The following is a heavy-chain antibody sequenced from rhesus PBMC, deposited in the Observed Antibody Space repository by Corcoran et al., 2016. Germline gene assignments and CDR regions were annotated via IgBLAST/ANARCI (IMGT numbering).Heavy chain of an antibody. J-gene: IGHJ4*01. CDR1: GGSISRNY. V-gene: IGHV4-160*01. D-gene: IGHD2-33*01. CDR3: ARNALYCSDSGCSSYFDY. Sequence: QVQLQESGPGLVKPSETLSLTCAVTGGSISRNYWSWIRQPPGKGLEWFGRIYGSGGSTDYTPSLKSRVTISTDTSKNQFSLKLSSVTAADTAVYYCARNALYCSDSGCSSYFDYWGQGVLITVSS. CDR2: IYGSGGST.